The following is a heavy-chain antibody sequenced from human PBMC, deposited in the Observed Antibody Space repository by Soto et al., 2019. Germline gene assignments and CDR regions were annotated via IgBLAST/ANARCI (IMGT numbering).Heavy chain of an antibody. CDR2: ISTYNGNT. V-gene: IGHV1-18*01. J-gene: IGHJ4*02. CDR1: GYTFTTYG. Sequence: QVQLVQSGAEVKKPGASVKVSCKASGYTFTTYGISWVRQAPGQGLEWMGWISTYNGNTYYTQKLQGRVTMTTDTSTNIAYMELTSLKSDDTAVYYCAREYCANGVCYLPDYWGQGTLVTVSS. D-gene: IGHD2-8*01. CDR3: AREYCANGVCYLPDY.